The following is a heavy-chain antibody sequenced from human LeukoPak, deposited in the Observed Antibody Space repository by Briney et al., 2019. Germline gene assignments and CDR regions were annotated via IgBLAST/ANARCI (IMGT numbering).Heavy chain of an antibody. Sequence: ASVTVSFKASGYTFTVYYMHWVRQAPGQGLEWMGWINPNSGGTNYAQKFQGRVTMTRDTSISTAYMELSRLTSDDTAVYYCAIIRRGIVVVVAAANWFDPWGQGTLVTVSS. V-gene: IGHV1-2*02. J-gene: IGHJ5*02. D-gene: IGHD2-15*01. CDR3: AIIRRGIVVVVAAANWFDP. CDR2: INPNSGGT. CDR1: GYTFTVYY.